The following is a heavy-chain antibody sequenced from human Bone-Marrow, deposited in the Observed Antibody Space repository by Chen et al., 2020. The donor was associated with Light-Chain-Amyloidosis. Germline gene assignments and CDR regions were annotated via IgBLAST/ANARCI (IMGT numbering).Heavy chain of an antibody. V-gene: IGHV3-48*03. CDR1: GFTFSSYE. D-gene: IGHD3-10*01. J-gene: IGHJ4*02. Sequence: EEQLVESGGGVVQPGGSLRLTCVASGFTFSSYEMIWVRPAPGKGLEWVAHISTSGNIIYYADSVKGRFTISRNNAKNSLFLQMNSLRVEDTAVYSCARYSGSGSYSPWGQGTPVTVSS. CDR3: ARYSGSGSYSP. CDR2: ISTSGNII.